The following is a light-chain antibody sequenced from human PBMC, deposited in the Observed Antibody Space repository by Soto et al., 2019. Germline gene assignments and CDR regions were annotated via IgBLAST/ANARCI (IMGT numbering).Light chain of an antibody. J-gene: IGKJ1*01. Sequence: EIQVTQSPSTLSASLGDSVSINWRASQSISAWLAWYQQKPGKAPRLLIYKASTLEIGVPSRFSGSGYGTEFNLTISSLQTDDVAMYYCQQYNDYSWTFGQGTKVDIK. CDR1: QSISAW. CDR2: KAS. V-gene: IGKV1-5*03. CDR3: QQYNDYSWT.